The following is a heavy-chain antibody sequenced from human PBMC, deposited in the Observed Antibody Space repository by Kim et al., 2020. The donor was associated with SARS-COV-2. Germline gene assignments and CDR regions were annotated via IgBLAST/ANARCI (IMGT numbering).Heavy chain of an antibody. CDR3: ASTWEGYCSGGSCYSKREFDY. J-gene: IGHJ4*02. Sequence: GESLKISCKGSGYSFTSYWISWVRQMPGKGLEWMGRIDPSDSYTNYSPSFQGHVTISADKSISTAYLQWSSLKASDTAMYYCASTWEGYCSGGSCYSKREFDYWGQGTLVTVSS. D-gene: IGHD2-15*01. CDR1: GYSFTSYW. CDR2: IDPSDSYT. V-gene: IGHV5-10-1*01.